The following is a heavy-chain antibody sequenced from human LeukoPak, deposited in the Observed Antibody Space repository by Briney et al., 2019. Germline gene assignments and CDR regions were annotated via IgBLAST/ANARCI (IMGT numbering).Heavy chain of an antibody. CDR1: GDSISNYY. CDR3: AREALIEGFYYFMDV. Sequence: PSETLSLTRIVSGDSISNYYWSWIRQPAGKGLEWIGRFYSSVNTNYNPSLKSRVTMSVDTSQNQFSLKLSSVTAADTAVYYCAREALIEGFYYFMDVWGKGTTVTVSS. V-gene: IGHV4-4*07. CDR2: FYSSVNT. J-gene: IGHJ6*04.